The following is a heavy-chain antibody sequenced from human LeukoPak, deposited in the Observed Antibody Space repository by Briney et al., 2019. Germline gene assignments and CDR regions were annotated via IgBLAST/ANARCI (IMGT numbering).Heavy chain of an antibody. Sequence: SETLSLTCTVSGGSISSSSYYWGWIRQPPGKGLEWIGSIYYSGSTYYNPSLKSRVTISVDTSKNQFSLKLSSVTAADTAVYYCARPKSAKGGAFDVWGQGTMVTVSS. J-gene: IGHJ3*01. CDR3: ARPKSAKGGAFDV. V-gene: IGHV4-39*01. CDR1: GGSISSSSYY. CDR2: IYYSGST.